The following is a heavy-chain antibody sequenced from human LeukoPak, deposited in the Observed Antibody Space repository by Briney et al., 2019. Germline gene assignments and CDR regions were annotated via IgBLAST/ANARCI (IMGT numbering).Heavy chain of an antibody. Sequence: SVKVSFKASGGTFISYAISWVRQAPGQGLEWMGGIIPIFGTANYAQKFQGRVTITADESTSTAYMELSSLRSEDTAVYYCAREGPYSSGWLLDYWGQGTLVTVSS. V-gene: IGHV1-69*13. J-gene: IGHJ4*02. CDR2: IIPIFGTA. CDR1: GGTFISYA. D-gene: IGHD6-19*01. CDR3: AREGPYSSGWLLDY.